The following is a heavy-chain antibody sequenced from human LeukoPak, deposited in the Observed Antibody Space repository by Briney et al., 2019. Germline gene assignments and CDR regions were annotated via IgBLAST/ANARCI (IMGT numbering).Heavy chain of an antibody. V-gene: IGHV3-48*01. Sequence: PGGSLRLSCAASGFTFSSYNMNWVRQAPGKGLEWVSYIGSSGTTMYHADSVKGRFSISRDNSKNTLYLQMNSLRAEDTAVYYCAKQDIRSSAWYDWGQGTLVTVSS. CDR2: IGSSGTTM. CDR1: GFTFSSYN. J-gene: IGHJ4*02. CDR3: AKQDIRSSAWYD. D-gene: IGHD6-19*01.